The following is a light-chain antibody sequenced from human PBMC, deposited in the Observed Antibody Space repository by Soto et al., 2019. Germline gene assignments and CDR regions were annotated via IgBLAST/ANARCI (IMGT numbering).Light chain of an antibody. CDR1: QIVSSSY. CDR2: GAS. CDR3: QQYGSAPYT. Sequence: ELVLTQSPDTLSLSPGERANLSCRASQIVSSSYLGWFQQKPGQALRLLIYGASSRATGIPYRFSGSGSGTDFTRTISRLEAEDYAVYYCQQYGSAPYTFGQGTKLEIK. J-gene: IGKJ2*01. V-gene: IGKV3-20*01.